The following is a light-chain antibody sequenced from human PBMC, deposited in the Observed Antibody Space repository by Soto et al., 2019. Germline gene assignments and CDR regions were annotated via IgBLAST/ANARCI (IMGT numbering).Light chain of an antibody. Sequence: EIVLTQSPDTLSLSPGERATISCRASQSVPNNYLAWYMQRPGQPPRLLIHAASSRATGIPERFSGIGSGTDFTLTISRLEPEDYAVYYCQQYGHSLWTFGQGTKVDNK. J-gene: IGKJ1*01. CDR1: QSVPNNY. CDR2: AAS. CDR3: QQYGHSLWT. V-gene: IGKV3-20*01.